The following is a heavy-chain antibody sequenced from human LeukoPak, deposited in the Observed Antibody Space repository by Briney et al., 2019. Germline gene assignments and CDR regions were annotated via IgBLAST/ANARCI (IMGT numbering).Heavy chain of an antibody. CDR1: GFTFSSYA. J-gene: IGHJ4*02. D-gene: IGHD6-19*01. CDR3: AKDLGEWLVHF. CDR2: ISGSGGST. V-gene: IGHV3-23*01. Sequence: GVSLRLSCAASGFTFSSYAMGWVRQAPGKGLVWVSAISGSGGSTYYADAVKGRFTISRDNSKNTLYLQMHSLRAEDTAVYYCAKDLGEWLVHFWGQGTLVTVSS.